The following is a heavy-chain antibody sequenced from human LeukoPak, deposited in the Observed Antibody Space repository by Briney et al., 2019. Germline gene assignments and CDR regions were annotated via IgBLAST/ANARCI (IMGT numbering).Heavy chain of an antibody. D-gene: IGHD4-17*01. CDR1: GASVSNFF. V-gene: IGHV4-59*02. Sequence: PSETLSLTCSVSGASVSNFFWSWIRQPPGKALEWIGYIHNSGTTKYNPSLKGRVSMSMDTSKNQFSLNVVSVSSTDTAVYYCARDPAGDYGYWGQGTLVAVSS. CDR2: IHNSGTT. CDR3: ARDPAGDYGY. J-gene: IGHJ4*02.